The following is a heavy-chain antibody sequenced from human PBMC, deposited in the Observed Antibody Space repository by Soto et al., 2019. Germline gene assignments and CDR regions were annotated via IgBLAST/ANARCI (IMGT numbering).Heavy chain of an antibody. CDR3: ARDGQWELPGWYFDL. D-gene: IGHD1-26*01. CDR1: GFSFSNYG. Sequence: QVQVVESGGGVVQPGRSLRLSCAASGFSFSNYGMHWVRQAPGKGLEWVAVIWYDGTKKYFGDSVKGRVTISRDNSKSTLYLQMDSLRAEDTAVYYCARDGQWELPGWYFDLWGRGTLVTVSS. CDR2: IWYDGTKK. V-gene: IGHV3-33*01. J-gene: IGHJ2*01.